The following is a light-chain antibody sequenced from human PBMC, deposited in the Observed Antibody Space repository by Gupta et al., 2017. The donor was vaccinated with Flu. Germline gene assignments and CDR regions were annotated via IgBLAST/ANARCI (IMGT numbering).Light chain of an antibody. CDR3: QQYDAWWT. J-gene: IGKJ1*01. CDR2: SAS. V-gene: IGKV3-15*01. CDR1: QSVSSS. Sequence: SQATLSVSPGERATRSCRASQSVSSSLAWYQQKPGQAPRLLIYSASSRATGIPARFSGSGSGTEFTLTISSLQSEDFAVYYCQQYDAWWTFGQGTKVEIK.